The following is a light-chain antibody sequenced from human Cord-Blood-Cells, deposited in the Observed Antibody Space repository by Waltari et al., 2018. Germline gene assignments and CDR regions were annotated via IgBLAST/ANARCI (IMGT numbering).Light chain of an antibody. CDR1: QSISSY. Sequence: DIQVTQSPSSLSASVGDRVTITCRASQSISSYLNCYQQKPGKAPKLLIYAASSLQSGVPSRFSGSGSWTDFTLTISSLQHEDFATYYCQQSYSTLYTFGQGTKLEIK. J-gene: IGKJ2*01. CDR2: AAS. CDR3: QQSYSTLYT. V-gene: IGKV1-39*01.